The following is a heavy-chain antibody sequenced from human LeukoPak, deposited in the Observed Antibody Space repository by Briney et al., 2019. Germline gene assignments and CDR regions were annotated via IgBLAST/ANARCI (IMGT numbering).Heavy chain of an antibody. V-gene: IGHV4-4*07. CDR3: ARGRFCSADICSGGDAFDI. CDR1: GGSISSYY. CDR2: MYSRGST. J-gene: IGHJ3*02. D-gene: IGHD3-3*01. Sequence: SETLSLTCTVSGGSISSYYWSWVRQPAGKGLEWIGRMYSRGSTNYNPSLKSRVTMSLDTFKNQFSLKLKSLTAADTALYYCARGRFCSADICSGGDAFDIWGRGTMVSVSS.